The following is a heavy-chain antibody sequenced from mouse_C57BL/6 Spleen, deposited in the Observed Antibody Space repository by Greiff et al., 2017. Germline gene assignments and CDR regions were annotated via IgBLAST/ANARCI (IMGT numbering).Heavy chain of an antibody. CDR2: IYPGDGDT. D-gene: IGHD1-1*01. CDR3: ARRFYYYGSSYGDYFDY. Sequence: QVQLQQSGPELVKPGASVKISCKASGYAFSSSWMNWVKQRPGRGLEGIGRIYPGDGDTNYNGKFKGKATLTADKSSSTAYMQLSSLTSEDSAVYFCARRFYYYGSSYGDYFDYWGQGTTLTVSS. J-gene: IGHJ2*01. CDR1: GYAFSSSW. V-gene: IGHV1-82*01.